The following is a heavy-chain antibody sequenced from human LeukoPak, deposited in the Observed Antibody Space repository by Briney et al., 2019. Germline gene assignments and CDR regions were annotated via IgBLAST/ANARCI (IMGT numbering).Heavy chain of an antibody. V-gene: IGHV3-53*01. CDR3: ARKKADSYFDY. CDR1: GFTVSSNY. Sequence: GGSLRLSCAASGFTVSSNYMNWVRQAPGKGLEWVSVIYSGGTTYYAVSVKGRFTISRNNSKNTVYLEMNSLRAEDTAVYYCARKKADSYFDYWGQGTLVTVSS. D-gene: IGHD2-21*02. CDR2: IYSGGTT. J-gene: IGHJ4*02.